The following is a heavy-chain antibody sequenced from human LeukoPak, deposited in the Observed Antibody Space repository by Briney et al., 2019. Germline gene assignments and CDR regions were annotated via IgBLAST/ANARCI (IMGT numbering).Heavy chain of an antibody. CDR2: IYDSGST. J-gene: IGHJ4*02. V-gene: IGHV4-59*01. D-gene: IGHD3-10*01. CDR1: GDSISTNY. CDR3: ARVAMVRGVIDY. Sequence: SETLSLTCTVSGDSISTNYWNWIRQPPGKGLEWIGFIYDSGSTTYNPSLKSRVTISEDTSKNQFSLKLSSVTAADTAVYYCARVAMVRGVIDYWGQGTLVTVSS.